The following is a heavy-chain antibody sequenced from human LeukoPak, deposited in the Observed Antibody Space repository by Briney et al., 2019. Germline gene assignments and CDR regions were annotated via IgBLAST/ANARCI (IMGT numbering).Heavy chain of an antibody. V-gene: IGHV3-48*02. Sequence: PAGYLRLSCAAYGFTISSYSMKWVRPGPGQGLEWVSYISSSSTTIYYADSVKGRFTSSRDHAQNSLYRQMNSLRDEDTAVYYCARVGRRYYDRSGSDYWGQGTLVTVSS. J-gene: IGHJ4*02. CDR3: ARVGRRYYDRSGSDY. CDR2: ISSSSTTI. D-gene: IGHD3-22*01. CDR1: GFTISSYS.